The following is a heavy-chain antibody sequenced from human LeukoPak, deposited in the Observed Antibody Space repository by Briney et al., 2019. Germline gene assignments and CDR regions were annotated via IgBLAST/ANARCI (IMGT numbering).Heavy chain of an antibody. CDR2: ISSSGYTI. V-gene: IGHV3-48*03. J-gene: IGHJ4*02. Sequence: GGSLRLSCAAAGFTFTNYEMNWVRQAPGKGLEWVSYISSSGYTIYYADSVKGRFTISRDNAKNSLYLQMNSLRAEDMALYYCAKGSVTVVTSTAIDYWGQGTLVTVSS. D-gene: IGHD4-23*01. CDR3: AKGSVTVVTSTAIDY. CDR1: GFTFTNYE.